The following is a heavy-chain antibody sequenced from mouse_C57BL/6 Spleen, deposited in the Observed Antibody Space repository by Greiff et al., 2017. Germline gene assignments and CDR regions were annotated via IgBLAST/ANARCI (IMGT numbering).Heavy chain of an antibody. CDR2: ISSGGDYI. Sequence: EVKVEESGEGLVKPGGSLKLSCAASGFTFSSYAMSWVRQTPEKRLEWVAYISSGGDYIYYADTVKGRFTISRDNARNTLYLQMSSLKSEDTAMYYCTRDGDSGEGDYWGQGTSVTVSS. J-gene: IGHJ4*01. V-gene: IGHV5-9-1*02. CDR1: GFTFSSYA. CDR3: TRDGDSGEGDY. D-gene: IGHD2-13*01.